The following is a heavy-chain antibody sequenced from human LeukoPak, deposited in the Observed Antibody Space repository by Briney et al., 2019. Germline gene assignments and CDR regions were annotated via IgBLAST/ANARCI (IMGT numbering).Heavy chain of an antibody. V-gene: IGHV1-69*13. CDR3: ASSPYCSSTSSVCIWFDP. CDR2: IIPIFGTA. D-gene: IGHD2-2*01. CDR1: GGTFSSYA. Sequence: ASVKVSRKASGGTFSSYAISWVRQAPGQGLEWMGGIIPIFGTANYAQKFQGRVTITADESTSTAYMELSSLRSEDTAVYYCASSPYCSSTSSVCIWFDPWGQGTLVTVSS. J-gene: IGHJ5*02.